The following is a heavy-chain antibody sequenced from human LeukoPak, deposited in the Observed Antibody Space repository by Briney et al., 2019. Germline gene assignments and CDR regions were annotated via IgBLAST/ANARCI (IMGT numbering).Heavy chain of an antibody. Sequence: KPSGTLSLTCAVSGGSISGSNWWSWVRQPPGKGLEWIGSIYYSGSSYYNPSLKSRVTISVDTSKNQFFLKLTSVTVADTAVYFCARRQGSGEYYDFWSSPFFDYWGQGTLVTVSS. J-gene: IGHJ4*02. CDR2: IYYSGSS. V-gene: IGHV4-4*02. CDR1: GGSISGSNW. CDR3: ARRQGSGEYYDFWSSPFFDY. D-gene: IGHD3-3*01.